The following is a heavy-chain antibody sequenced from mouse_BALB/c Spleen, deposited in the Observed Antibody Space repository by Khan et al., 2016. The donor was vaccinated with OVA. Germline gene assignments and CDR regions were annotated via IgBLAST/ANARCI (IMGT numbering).Heavy chain of an antibody. CDR2: VSTGGSYT. CDR1: GFTFSTYG. Sequence: EVELVESGGDLVKPGGSLKFSCAASGFTFSTYGMSWVRQAPDKRLEWVATVSTGGSYTYYSDSVKGRFTISRDNAKNTLYLQMSGLRSEDTAMFYCTRLAYYYDSEGFAYWGQGTLVTVSA. V-gene: IGHV5-6*01. CDR3: TRLAYYYDSEGFAY. J-gene: IGHJ3*01. D-gene: IGHD1-1*01.